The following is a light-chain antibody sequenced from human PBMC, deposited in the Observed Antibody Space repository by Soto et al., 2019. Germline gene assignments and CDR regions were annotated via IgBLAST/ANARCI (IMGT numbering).Light chain of an antibody. Sequence: EIVLTQSPATLSLSPGERATLSCRASQSVTTYLAWYRQKPGQAPRLLIYDASNRASGIPARFSGSGSGTDFTLTISSLEPEDFAVYYCQQRSIWPRSFGGGPRVEIK. CDR2: DAS. J-gene: IGKJ4*01. CDR1: QSVTTY. V-gene: IGKV3-11*01. CDR3: QQRSIWPRS.